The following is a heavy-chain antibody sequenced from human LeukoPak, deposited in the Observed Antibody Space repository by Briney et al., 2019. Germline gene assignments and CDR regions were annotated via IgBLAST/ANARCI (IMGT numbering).Heavy chain of an antibody. J-gene: IGHJ4*02. CDR2: IYPRDCST. V-gene: IGHV1-46*01. CDR1: GYTFTSYY. Sequence: ASVKVSCKASGYTFTSYYMHWVRQAPGQGLEWMGMIYPRDCSTSYAQKFQGRVTVTRDTSTSTVHMELSGLRSEDTAVYYCARDQEGFDYWGQGTLVTVSS. CDR3: ARDQEGFDY.